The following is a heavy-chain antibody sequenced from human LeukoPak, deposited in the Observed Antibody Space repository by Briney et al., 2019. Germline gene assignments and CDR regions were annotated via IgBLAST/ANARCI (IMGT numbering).Heavy chain of an antibody. J-gene: IGHJ2*01. Sequence: GGSLRLSCAASGFTFSTYSMDWVRQAPGKGLEWVSYINSSTSTIYYADSVKGRFTISRDNAKNSLYLQMNSLRDEDTAVYYCARTPSIVGVANWFFDLWGRGTLVTVAS. CDR1: GFTFSTYS. CDR3: ARTPSIVGVANWFFDL. V-gene: IGHV3-48*02. D-gene: IGHD1-26*01. CDR2: INSSTSTI.